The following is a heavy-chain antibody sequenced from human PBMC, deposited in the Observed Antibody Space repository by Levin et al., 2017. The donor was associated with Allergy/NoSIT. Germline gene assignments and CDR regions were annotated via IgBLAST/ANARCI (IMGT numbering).Heavy chain of an antibody. CDR3: AKAPVSVGASGYFDY. V-gene: IGHV3-23*01. Sequence: GESLKISCAASGFTFSSYAMSWVRQAPGKGLEWVSAISGSGGRTYYADSVKGRFTISRDNSKNTLYLQMNSLRAEDTAVYYCAKAPVSVGASGYFDYWGQGTLVTVSS. D-gene: IGHD1-26*01. CDR2: ISGSGGRT. CDR1: GFTFSSYA. J-gene: IGHJ4*02.